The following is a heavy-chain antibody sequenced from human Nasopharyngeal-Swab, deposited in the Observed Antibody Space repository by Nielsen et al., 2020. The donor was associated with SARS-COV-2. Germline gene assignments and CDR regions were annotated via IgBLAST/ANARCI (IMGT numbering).Heavy chain of an antibody. V-gene: IGHV4-31*02. Sequence: SWVRQHPGKGLEWIGYIYYSGSTYYNPSLKSRVTISVDTSKNQFSLKLSSVAAADTAVYYCARATTVTPDFDYWGQGTLVTVSS. CDR2: IYYSGST. D-gene: IGHD4-17*01. J-gene: IGHJ4*02. CDR3: ARATTVTPDFDY.